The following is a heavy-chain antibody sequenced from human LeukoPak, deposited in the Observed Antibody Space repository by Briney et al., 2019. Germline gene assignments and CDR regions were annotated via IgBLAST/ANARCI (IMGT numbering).Heavy chain of an antibody. CDR1: GGSISSYY. CDR2: IYYSGST. J-gene: IGHJ4*02. V-gene: IGHV4-59*12. D-gene: IGHD7-27*01. Sequence: SETLSLTCTVSGGSISSYYWSWIRQPPGKGLEWIGYIYYSGSTNYNPSLKSRVTISVDTSKIQFSLKLSSVTAADTAVYYCARDGPWGYVDYWGQGTLVTVSS. CDR3: ARDGPWGYVDY.